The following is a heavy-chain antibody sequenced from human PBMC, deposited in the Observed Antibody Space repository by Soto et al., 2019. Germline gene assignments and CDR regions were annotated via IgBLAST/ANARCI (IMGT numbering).Heavy chain of an antibody. Sequence: GGSLRVWWAAAEGTFSGYGRHWVLKASGKGLEYVAVISNNGGSKYYANSVKGRFTISRDNSKNTLYLQMGSLRAEDMAVYYCARAFRGSYYYFDYWGQGTLVTVSS. J-gene: IGHJ4*02. CDR3: ARAFRGSYYYFDY. D-gene: IGHD1-26*01. V-gene: IGHV3-64*01. CDR2: ISNNGGSK. CDR1: EGTFSGYG.